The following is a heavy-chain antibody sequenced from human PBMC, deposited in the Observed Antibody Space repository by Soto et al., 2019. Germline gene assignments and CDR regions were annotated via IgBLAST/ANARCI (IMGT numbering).Heavy chain of an antibody. CDR1: GYTFTSYG. Sequence: GASVKVSCKASGYTFTSYGISWVRQAPGQGFEWMGWISAYNGNTNYAQKLQGRVTMTTDTSTSTAYMELRSLRSDDTAVYYCATSYYDFWSGYYTTLNYGGQGTLVTVSS. V-gene: IGHV1-18*01. CDR3: ATSYYDFWSGYYTTLNY. J-gene: IGHJ4*02. CDR2: ISAYNGNT. D-gene: IGHD3-3*01.